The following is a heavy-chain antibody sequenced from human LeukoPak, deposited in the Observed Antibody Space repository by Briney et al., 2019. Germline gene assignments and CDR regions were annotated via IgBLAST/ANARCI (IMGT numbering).Heavy chain of an antibody. CDR3: AKDIPKMIEDDY. Sequence: PGGSLRLSCAASGFTFSSYDMSWIRQAPGKGLEWVSAISAEGGNTYYADSVKGRFTISSDNSRKMLYLQMNSLRAEDTAVYYCAKDIPKMIEDDYWGQGTLVTVSS. V-gene: IGHV3-23*01. J-gene: IGHJ4*02. CDR2: ISAEGGNT. CDR1: GFTFSSYD. D-gene: IGHD2-2*02.